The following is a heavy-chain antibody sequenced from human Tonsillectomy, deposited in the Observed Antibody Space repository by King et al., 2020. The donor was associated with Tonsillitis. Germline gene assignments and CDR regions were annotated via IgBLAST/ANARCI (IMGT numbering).Heavy chain of an antibody. V-gene: IGHV4-38-2*02. Sequence: QLQESGPGLVKPSETLSLTCTVSGYSISSGYFWGWIRQPPGKGLEWIGTIYHSGSTYYNPSLKSRVTISVDTSKNQFSLKLSSVTAADTAVYYCARVGSYSNPYYFDVWGQGTLVTVSS. CDR2: IYHSGST. CDR3: ARVGSYSNPYYFDV. J-gene: IGHJ4*02. CDR1: GYSISSGYF. D-gene: IGHD4-11*01.